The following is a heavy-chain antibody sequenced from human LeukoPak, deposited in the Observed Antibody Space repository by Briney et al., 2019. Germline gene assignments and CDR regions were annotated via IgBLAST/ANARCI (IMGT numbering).Heavy chain of an antibody. CDR1: GFIFSTYW. V-gene: IGHV3-74*01. J-gene: IGHJ4*02. CDR2: IDSEGISA. Sequence: GGSLRLSCGASGFIFSTYWMHWVRQAPRKGLEWVSHIDSEGISATYGDPAKGRFIMSRDNARNAVYLQINSLRAEDTGVYYCTRGTSVVAGIDFWGQGTLVTVSS. D-gene: IGHD6-19*01. CDR3: TRGTSVVAGIDF.